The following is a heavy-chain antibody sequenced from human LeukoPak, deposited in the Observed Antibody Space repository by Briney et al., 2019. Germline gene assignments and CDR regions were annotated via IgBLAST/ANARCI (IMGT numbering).Heavy chain of an antibody. Sequence: GASVKVSCKASGYTFTSYGISWVRQAPGQGLEWMGWISAYSGNTNYAQKLQGRVTMTTDTSTSTAYMELRSLRSDDTAVYYCARVGGRIAARFNWFDPWGQGTLVTVSS. V-gene: IGHV1-18*01. CDR2: ISAYSGNT. J-gene: IGHJ5*02. D-gene: IGHD6-6*01. CDR3: ARVGGRIAARFNWFDP. CDR1: GYTFTSYG.